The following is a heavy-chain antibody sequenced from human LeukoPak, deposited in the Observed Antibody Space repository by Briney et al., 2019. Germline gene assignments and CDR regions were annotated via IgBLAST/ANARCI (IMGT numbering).Heavy chain of an antibody. D-gene: IGHD6-19*01. CDR1: GGSISSSSYY. J-gene: IGHJ1*01. V-gene: IGHV4-39*01. CDR3: ASLMYSSGWYDRYFQH. Sequence: PSEALSLTCTVSGGSISSSSYYWGWIRQPPGKGLEWIGSIYYSGSTYYNPSLKSRVTISVDTSKNQFSLKLSSVTAADTAVYYCASLMYSSGWYDRYFQHWGQGTLVTVSS. CDR2: IYYSGST.